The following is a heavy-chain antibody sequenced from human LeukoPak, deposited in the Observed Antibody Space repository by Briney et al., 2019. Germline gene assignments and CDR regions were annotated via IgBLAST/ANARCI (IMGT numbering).Heavy chain of an antibody. D-gene: IGHD3-22*01. Sequence: PGGSLRLSCAASGFTFSSYAMSWVRQAPGKGLEWVSAISGSGGSTYYADSVKGRFTISRDNSKNTLYLQMNSLRAEDTAVYYCAKAKYYYGSGGENYYFDYWGQGTLVTASS. J-gene: IGHJ4*02. CDR3: AKAKYYYGSGGENYYFDY. V-gene: IGHV3-23*01. CDR1: GFTFSSYA. CDR2: ISGSGGST.